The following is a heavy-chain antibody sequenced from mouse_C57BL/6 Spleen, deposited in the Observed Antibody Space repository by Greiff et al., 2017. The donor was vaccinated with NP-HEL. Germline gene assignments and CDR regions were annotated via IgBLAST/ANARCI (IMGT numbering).Heavy chain of an antibody. CDR1: GFTFSDYG. J-gene: IGHJ1*03. Sequence: EVKLVESGGGLVKPGGSLKLSCAASGFTFSDYGMHWVRQAPEKGLEWVAYISSGSSTIYYADTVKDRFTISRDNAKNTLFLQMTSLRSEDTAMYYCARSPGRQTGTDFDVWGTGTTVTVSS. CDR3: ARSPGRQTGTDFDV. V-gene: IGHV5-17*01. D-gene: IGHD4-1*01. CDR2: ISSGSSTI.